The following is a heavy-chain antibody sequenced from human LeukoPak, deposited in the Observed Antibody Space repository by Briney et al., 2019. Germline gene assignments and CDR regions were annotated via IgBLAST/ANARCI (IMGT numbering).Heavy chain of an antibody. Sequence: GSSVKVSRKASGGTFSSYAISWVRQAPGQGLEWMGGIIPIFGTANYAQKFQGRVTITTDESTSTAYMELSSLRSEDMAVYYCARGNVDIVATSAFDIWGQGTMVTVSS. D-gene: IGHD5-12*01. CDR1: GGTFSSYA. CDR3: ARGNVDIVATSAFDI. CDR2: IIPIFGTA. J-gene: IGHJ3*02. V-gene: IGHV1-69*05.